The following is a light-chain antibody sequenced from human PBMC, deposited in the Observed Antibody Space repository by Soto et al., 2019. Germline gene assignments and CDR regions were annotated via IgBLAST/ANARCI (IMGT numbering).Light chain of an antibody. V-gene: IGLV2-8*01. CDR3: SSYAGINNIGF. CDR1: SSDVGGYKY. Sequence: QSALTQPHSASGSPGQSVTISCTGTSSDVGGYKYVSWYQQPPGKAPKLMIFEVNKRPSGVPDRFSGSKSGNTASLTVSGLQAESEADYYCSSYAGINNIGFVGTGTKLTVL. CDR2: EVN. J-gene: IGLJ1*01.